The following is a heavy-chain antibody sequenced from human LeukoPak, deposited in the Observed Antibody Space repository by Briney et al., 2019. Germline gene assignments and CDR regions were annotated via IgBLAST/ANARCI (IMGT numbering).Heavy chain of an antibody. CDR1: GISLSNYG. J-gene: IGHJ4*02. D-gene: IGHD3-22*01. CDR3: AKRGVVIRVILVGFHKEAYYFDS. V-gene: IGHV3-23*01. CDR2: ISGSGGGT. Sequence: PGRSLRLSCAVSGISLSNYGMSWVRQAPGKGLEWVAGISGSGGGTNYADSVKGRFTISRDNPKNTLYLQMNRLRAEDTAVYFCAKRGVVIRVILVGFHKEAYYFDSWGQGALVTVSS.